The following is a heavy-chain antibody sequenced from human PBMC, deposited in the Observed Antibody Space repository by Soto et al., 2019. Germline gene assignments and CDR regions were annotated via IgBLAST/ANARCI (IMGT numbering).Heavy chain of an antibody. CDR1: GLTFSNYA. Sequence: GGSLRLSCATSGLTFSNYAMSWVRQAPGGGLEWVSSMSGSSSTTYYADSVRGRFTISRDRSKNTLYLQMSSLRAEDTALYYCAKNQERELPRVIDFWGQGTLVTV. CDR2: MSGSSSTT. D-gene: IGHD1-7*01. V-gene: IGHV3-23*01. J-gene: IGHJ4*02. CDR3: AKNQERELPRVIDF.